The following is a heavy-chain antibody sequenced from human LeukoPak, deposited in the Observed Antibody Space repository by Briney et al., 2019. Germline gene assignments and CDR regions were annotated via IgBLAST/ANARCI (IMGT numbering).Heavy chain of an antibody. V-gene: IGHV3-30-3*01. Sequence: GGSLRLSCAASGFTFSSYAMHWVRQAPGKGLEWVAVISYDGCNKYYADSVKGRFTISRDNSKNTLYLQMNSLRAEDTAVYYCASPYNSGWYGDFNYWGQGTLVTVSS. CDR1: GFTFSSYA. CDR3: ASPYNSGWYGDFNY. CDR2: ISYDGCNK. J-gene: IGHJ4*02. D-gene: IGHD6-19*01.